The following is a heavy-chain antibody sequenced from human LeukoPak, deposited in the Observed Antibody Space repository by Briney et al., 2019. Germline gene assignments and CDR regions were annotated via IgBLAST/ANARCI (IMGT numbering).Heavy chain of an antibody. V-gene: IGHV3-15*01. CDR2: IKSKTDGGTT. J-gene: IGHJ6*02. CDR1: GFTFSNAW. Sequence: PGGSLRLSCAASGFTFSNAWMSWVRQAPGKGLEWVGRIKSKTDGGTTDYAAPVKGRFTISRDDSKNTLYLQMNSLKTEDTAVYYCTGMVVAATVYYYGMDVWGQGTTVTVFS. CDR3: TGMVVAATVYYYGMDV. D-gene: IGHD2-15*01.